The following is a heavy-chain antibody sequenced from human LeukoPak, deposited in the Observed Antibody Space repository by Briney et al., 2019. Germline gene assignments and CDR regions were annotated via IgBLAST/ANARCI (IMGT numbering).Heavy chain of an antibody. V-gene: IGHV3-74*01. CDR3: AKDRREALHYFDY. CDR1: GFTFSSYW. D-gene: IGHD2-21*01. J-gene: IGHJ4*02. Sequence: PGGSLRLSCAASGFTFSSYWMHWVRQAPGKGLVWVSRINSDGSSTSYADSVKGRFTISRDNAKNTLYLQMNSLRAEDTAVYYCAKDRREALHYFDYWGQGTLVTVSS. CDR2: INSDGSST.